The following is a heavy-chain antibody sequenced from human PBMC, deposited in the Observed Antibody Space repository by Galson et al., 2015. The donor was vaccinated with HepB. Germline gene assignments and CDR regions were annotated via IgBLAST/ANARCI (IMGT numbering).Heavy chain of an antibody. Sequence: SLRLSCAASGFTFSSYGMHWVRQAPGKGLEWVAVISYDGSNKYYADSVKGRFTISRDNSKNTLYLQMNSLRAEDTAVYYCAKDRVTYYYGSGSGGMDVWGQGTTVTVSS. J-gene: IGHJ6*02. V-gene: IGHV3-30*18. CDR1: GFTFSSYG. CDR2: ISYDGSNK. CDR3: AKDRVTYYYGSGSGGMDV. D-gene: IGHD3-10*01.